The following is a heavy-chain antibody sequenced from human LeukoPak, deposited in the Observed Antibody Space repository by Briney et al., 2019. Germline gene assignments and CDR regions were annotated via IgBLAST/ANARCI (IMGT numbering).Heavy chain of an antibody. CDR2: ISAYNGNT. J-gene: IGHJ6*03. D-gene: IGHD3-9*01. CDR1: GYTFTSYG. CDR3: ARHALTGYYNVISYYYYMDV. V-gene: IGHV1-18*01. Sequence: ASVKVSCKASGYTFTSYGISWVRQAPGQGLEWMGWISAYNGNTNYAQKLQGRVTMTTDTSTSTACMELRSLRSDDTAVYYCARHALTGYYNVISYYYYMDVWGKGTTVTVSS.